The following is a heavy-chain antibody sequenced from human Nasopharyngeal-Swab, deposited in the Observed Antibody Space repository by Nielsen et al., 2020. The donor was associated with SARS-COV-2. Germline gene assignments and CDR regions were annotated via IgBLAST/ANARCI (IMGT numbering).Heavy chain of an antibody. J-gene: IGHJ4*02. D-gene: IGHD6-6*01. CDR3: ARSLRGSSLHY. V-gene: IGHV3-21*01. CDR2: ISSSSSYI. Sequence: GESLKISCAASGFTFSSYSMNWVRQAPGKGLEWVSSISSSSSYIYYADSVKGRFTISRDNAKNPLYLQMNSLRAEDTAVYSCARSLRGSSLHYWGQGTLVTVSS. CDR1: GFTFSSYS.